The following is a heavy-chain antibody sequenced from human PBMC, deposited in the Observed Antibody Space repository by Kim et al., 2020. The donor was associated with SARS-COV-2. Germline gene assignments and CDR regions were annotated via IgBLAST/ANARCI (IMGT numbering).Heavy chain of an antibody. J-gene: IGHJ5*02. CDR1: GFTFTSSA. V-gene: IGHV1-58*02. CDR2: IVVGSGNT. Sequence: SVKVSCKASGFTFTSSAMQWVRQARGQRLEWIGWIVVGSGNTNYAQKFQERVTITRDMSTSTAYMELSSLRSEDTAVYYCAAVSGSGAVAGTAMNWFDPWGQGTLVTVSS. CDR3: AAVSGSGAVAGTAMNWFDP. D-gene: IGHD6-19*01.